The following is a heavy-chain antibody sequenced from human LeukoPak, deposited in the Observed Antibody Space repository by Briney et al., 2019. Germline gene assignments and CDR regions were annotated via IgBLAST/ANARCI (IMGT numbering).Heavy chain of an antibody. CDR1: GVSISSYY. CDR3: ARDTVAGKTGLFDY. CDR2: IYTSGST. V-gene: IGHV4-4*07. Sequence: PSETLSLTCTVSGVSISSYYWSWLRQPAGKGLEWIGRIYTSGSTNYNPSLKSRVTMSVDTSKNQFSLKLSSVTAADTAVYYCARDTVAGKTGLFDYWGQGTLVTVSS. D-gene: IGHD6-19*01. J-gene: IGHJ4*02.